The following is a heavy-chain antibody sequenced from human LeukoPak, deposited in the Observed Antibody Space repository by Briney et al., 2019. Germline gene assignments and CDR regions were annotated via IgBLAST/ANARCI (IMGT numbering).Heavy chain of an antibody. J-gene: IGHJ4*02. Sequence: SVKVSCKASGFTFTSSAMQWVRQARGQRLEWIGWIVVGSGNTNYAQKFQERVTITRDMSTSTAYMELSSLRSEDTAVYYCARDDRGCLTLDYWGQGTLVTVSS. CDR1: GFTFTSSA. D-gene: IGHD3-16*01. CDR3: ARDDRGCLTLDY. CDR2: IVVGSGNT. V-gene: IGHV1-58*02.